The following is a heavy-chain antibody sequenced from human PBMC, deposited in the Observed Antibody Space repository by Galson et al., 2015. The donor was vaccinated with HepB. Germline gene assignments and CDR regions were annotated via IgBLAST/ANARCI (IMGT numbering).Heavy chain of an antibody. D-gene: IGHD4-17*01. CDR3: ATIHHHPVTPPFDY. V-gene: IGHV1-24*01. Sequence: SVKASCKVSGYTLTELSMHWVRQAPGKGLEWMGGFDPEDGETIYAQKFQGRVTMTEDTSTDTAYMELSSLRSEDTAVYYCATIHHHPVTPPFDYWGQGTLVTVSS. CDR1: GYTLTELS. J-gene: IGHJ4*02. CDR2: FDPEDGET.